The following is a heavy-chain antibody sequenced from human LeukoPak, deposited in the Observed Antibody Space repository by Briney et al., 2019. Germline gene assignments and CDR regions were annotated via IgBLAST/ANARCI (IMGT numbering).Heavy chain of an antibody. Sequence: GGSLRLSCGASGLSFSRYWLTWVRQAPGKGLEWVANIKEDGSEKNYVDSVKGRFIISRDNAKNSLYLQMNSLRDEDTAVYHCVSRGCSGTSCYVGSLYYFDYWGQGTLVTVSS. V-gene: IGHV3-7*03. D-gene: IGHD2-2*01. J-gene: IGHJ4*02. CDR1: GLSFSRYW. CDR2: IKEDGSEK. CDR3: VSRGCSGTSCYVGSLYYFDY.